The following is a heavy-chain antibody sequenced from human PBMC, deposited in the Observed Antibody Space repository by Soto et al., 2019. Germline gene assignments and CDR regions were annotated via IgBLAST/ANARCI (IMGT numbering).Heavy chain of an antibody. CDR1: GGSFRGYY. V-gene: IGHV4-34*01. J-gene: IGHJ4*02. CDR2: INHSGST. Sequence: PSETLSLTCAVYGGSFRGYYWSWIRQPPGKGLEWIGEINHSGSTNYNPSLKSRVTISVDTSKNQFSLKLSSVTAADTAVYYCARGKYSSSWHLYWGQGTLVTVSS. D-gene: IGHD6-13*01. CDR3: ARGKYSSSWHLY.